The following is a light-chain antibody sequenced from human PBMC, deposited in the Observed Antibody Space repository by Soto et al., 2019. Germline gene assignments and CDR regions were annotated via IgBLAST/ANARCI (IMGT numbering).Light chain of an antibody. J-gene: IGLJ2*01. V-gene: IGLV4-69*01. Sequence: QLVLTQSPSASASLGASVKLTCTLSSGHSSYSIAWHQLQPEKGPRYLLTLDSDGRHFKGDGIPDRFSASSSGAERYLTISSLQSEDEADYYCQTWGTGIQVFGGGTKLTVL. CDR1: SGHSSYS. CDR3: QTWGTGIQV. CDR2: LDSDGRH.